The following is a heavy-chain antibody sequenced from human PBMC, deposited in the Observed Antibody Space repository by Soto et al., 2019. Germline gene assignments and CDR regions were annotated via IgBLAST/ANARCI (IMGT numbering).Heavy chain of an antibody. CDR3: CRDSGYSYAYFDY. D-gene: IGHD5-18*01. J-gene: IGHJ4*02. V-gene: IGHV1-18*04. CDR1: AYTFISYG. Sequence: SVKVSCNASAYTFISYGISWVRHAPGQGLEWMGWISAYNGNTNYAQKLQGRVTMTTDTSTSTAYMELRSLRSDHPAVSYCCRDSGYSYAYFDYWGQETLVTVSS. CDR2: ISAYNGNT.